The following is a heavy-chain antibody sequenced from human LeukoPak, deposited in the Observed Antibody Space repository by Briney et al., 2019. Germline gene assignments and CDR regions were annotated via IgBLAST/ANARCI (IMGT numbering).Heavy chain of an antibody. CDR2: ITSDGSST. CDR3: ARDGYSSSWAYNYYYYYMDV. V-gene: IGHV3-74*01. Sequence: PGGSLRLSCAASVFTFSSYWMQWVRDGPGKGLVWVSRITSDGSSTSYADSVKGRFTFPWDNAKNTLYRHMDSLRAEARAGYYVARDGYSSSWAYNYYYYYMDVWGKGTTVTTSS. CDR1: VFTFSSYW. J-gene: IGHJ6*03. D-gene: IGHD6-13*01.